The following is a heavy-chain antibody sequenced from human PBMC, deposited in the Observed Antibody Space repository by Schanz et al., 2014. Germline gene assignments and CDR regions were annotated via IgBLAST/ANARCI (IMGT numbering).Heavy chain of an antibody. CDR1: GGSISSGDYY. CDR2: IYYSGST. CDR3: YGMDV. J-gene: IGHJ6*02. V-gene: IGHV4-31*09. Sequence: QVQLQESGPGLVKPSQTLSLTCTVSGGSISSGDYYWSWIRQHPGKGLEWIGYIYYSGSTYYNPYLKRRVTISIDTSKNQFSLRLTSVTAADTAVYYCYGMDVWGQGTTVTVSS.